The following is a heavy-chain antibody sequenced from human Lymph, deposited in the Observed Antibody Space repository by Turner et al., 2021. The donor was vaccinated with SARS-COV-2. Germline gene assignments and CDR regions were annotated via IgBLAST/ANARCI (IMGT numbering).Heavy chain of an antibody. V-gene: IGHV3-7*01. J-gene: IGHJ4*02. Sequence: EVQLVESGGGLVQPGGSLRLSCAASGFTFSYYWMSWVRQAPGKGLEWVDNIKQDGSEKYYVDSVKGRFTISRDNAKNSLFLQMNSLRAEDTAVYYCARMGSSSWYFDYWGQGTLVTVS. CDR1: GFTFSYYW. CDR3: ARMGSSSWYFDY. D-gene: IGHD1-26*01. CDR2: IKQDGSEK.